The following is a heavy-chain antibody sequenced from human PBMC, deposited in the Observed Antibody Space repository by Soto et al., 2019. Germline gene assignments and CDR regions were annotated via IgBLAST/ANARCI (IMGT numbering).Heavy chain of an antibody. J-gene: IGHJ6*02. CDR1: GYTFTSYA. D-gene: IGHD4-17*01. V-gene: IGHV1-3*01. Sequence: QVQLVQSGAEVKKPGASVKVSCKASGYTFTSYAMHWVRQAPGQRLEWMGWINAGNGNTKYSQKFQGRVTITRDKSASKAYMELSSLRSEDTAVYYCAREEDYGDYEYYYGMDVWGQGTTVTVSS. CDR2: INAGNGNT. CDR3: AREEDYGDYEYYYGMDV.